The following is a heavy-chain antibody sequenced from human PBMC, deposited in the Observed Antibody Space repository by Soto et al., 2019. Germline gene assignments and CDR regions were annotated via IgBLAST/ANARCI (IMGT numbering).Heavy chain of an antibody. J-gene: IGHJ4*02. CDR3: ARERLRTGDY. CDR1: GFTFSSYG. D-gene: IGHD3-3*01. Sequence: PGGSLRLSCATSGFTFSSYGMHWVRQAPGKGLEWVSYISSSGTTIYHADSVKGRFTISRDNAKNSLYLQMNSLRAEDTAVYYCARERLRTGDYWGQGTLVTVSS. V-gene: IGHV3-48*04. CDR2: ISSSGTTI.